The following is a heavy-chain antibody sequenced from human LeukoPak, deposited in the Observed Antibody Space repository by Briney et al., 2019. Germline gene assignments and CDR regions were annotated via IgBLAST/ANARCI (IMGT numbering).Heavy chain of an antibody. CDR2: IIPIFGTA. CDR1: GGTFSSYA. D-gene: IGHD5-18*01. CDR3: AKSGGYSYGFGADYFDY. Sequence: ASVKVSCKASGGTFSSYAISWVRQAPGQGLEWMGRIIPIFGTANYAQKFQGRVTITTDESTSTAYMELGSLRSEDTAVYYCAKSGGYSYGFGADYFDYWGQGTLVTVSS. V-gene: IGHV1-69*05. J-gene: IGHJ4*02.